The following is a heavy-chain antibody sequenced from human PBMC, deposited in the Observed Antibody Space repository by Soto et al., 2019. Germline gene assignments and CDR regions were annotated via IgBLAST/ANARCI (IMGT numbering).Heavy chain of an antibody. V-gene: IGHV4-31*03. D-gene: IGHD3-9*01. Sequence: QVQLQESGPGLVKPSQTLSLTCTVSGGSISSGGYYWSWIRQHPGKGLEWIGYIYYSGSTYYNPSLKSRVTISVDTSKNQFSLKLSSVTAADTAVYYCAREGGLRYFDWLSPPEDYYGMDVWGQGTTVTVSS. CDR2: IYYSGST. J-gene: IGHJ6*02. CDR1: GGSISSGGYY. CDR3: AREGGLRYFDWLSPPEDYYGMDV.